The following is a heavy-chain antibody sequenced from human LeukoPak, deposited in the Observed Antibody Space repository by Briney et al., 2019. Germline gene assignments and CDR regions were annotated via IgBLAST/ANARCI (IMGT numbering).Heavy chain of an antibody. V-gene: IGHV4-34*01. Sequence: SETLSLTCAVYGGSFSGYYWSWIRQPPGKGLEWIGEINHSGSTNYNPSLKSRVTISVDTSRNQFSLKLSSVTAADTAVYYCARGYDSDAFDIWGQGTMVTVSS. D-gene: IGHD3-22*01. J-gene: IGHJ3*02. CDR2: INHSGST. CDR1: GGSFSGYY. CDR3: ARGYDSDAFDI.